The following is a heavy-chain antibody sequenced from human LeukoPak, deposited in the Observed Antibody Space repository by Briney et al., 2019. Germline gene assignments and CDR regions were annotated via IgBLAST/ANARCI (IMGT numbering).Heavy chain of an antibody. V-gene: IGHV4-34*01. D-gene: IGHD2-21*02. CDR1: GGSFSGYY. Sequence: SETLSLTCAVYGGSFSGYYWSWIRQPPGKGLEWIGEINHSGSTNYNPSLKSRVTISVDTSKNQFSLKLSSVTAADTAVYYCAREAYCGGGCYSGSSYWGQGTLVTVSS. J-gene: IGHJ4*02. CDR3: AREAYCGGGCYSGSSY. CDR2: INHSGST.